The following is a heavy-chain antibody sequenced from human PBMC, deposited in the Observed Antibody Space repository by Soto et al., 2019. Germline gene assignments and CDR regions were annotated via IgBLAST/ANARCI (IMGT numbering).Heavy chain of an antibody. CDR1: GYTFTGYY. J-gene: IGHJ4*02. V-gene: IGHV1-2*02. CDR2: INPNSGGT. CDR3: ARVNVVVVAATREYYFDY. Sequence: RASVKVSCKASGYTFTGYYMHWVRQAPGQGLEWMGWINPNSGGTNYAQKFQGRVTMTRDTSISTAYMELSRLRSDDTAVYYCARVNVVVVAATREYYFDYWGQGTLVTVYS. D-gene: IGHD2-15*01.